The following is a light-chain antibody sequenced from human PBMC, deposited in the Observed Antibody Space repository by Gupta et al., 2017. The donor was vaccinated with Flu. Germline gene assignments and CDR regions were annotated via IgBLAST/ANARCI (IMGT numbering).Light chain of an antibody. CDR3: GTWDSSLSFVV. V-gene: IGLV1-51*02. CDR2: ENN. CDR1: SSNIGNDY. Sequence: KVTISCSGSSSNIGNDYVSWYQQLPGTAPKLLIYENNKRPSGIPDRFSGSKSDTSATLGITGLQTGDEADYYCGTWDSSLSFVVFGGGTKLTVI. J-gene: IGLJ3*02.